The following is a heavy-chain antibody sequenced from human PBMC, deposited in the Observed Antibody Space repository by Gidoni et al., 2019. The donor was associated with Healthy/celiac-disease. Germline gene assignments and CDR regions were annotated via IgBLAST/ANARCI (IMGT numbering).Heavy chain of an antibody. J-gene: IGHJ3*02. CDR2: IYYSGST. D-gene: IGHD3-16*01. Sequence: QLQLQESGPGLVTPSETLSLTCTVSGGSISSSSYYWGWIRQPPGKGLEWIGSIYYSGSTYDNPALKSRVTISVDTSKNQFSLKLSSVTAADTAVYYCARQPLRPYAVDIWGQGTMVTVSS. CDR1: GGSISSSSYY. CDR3: ARQPLRPYAVDI. V-gene: IGHV4-39*01.